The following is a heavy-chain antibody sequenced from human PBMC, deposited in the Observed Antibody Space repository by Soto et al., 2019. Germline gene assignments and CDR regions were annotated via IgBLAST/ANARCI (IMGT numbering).Heavy chain of an antibody. Sequence: EXLKISCKSSGYXFTSYLIVWVRHMPGKGLEWIGIIYPGDSDTRYSPSFQGQVTISADKSISTAYLQWSSLKASDTAMYYCARGNDREPDAFDIWGQGTMAPVSS. V-gene: IGHV5-51*01. J-gene: IGHJ3*02. CDR1: GYXFTSYL. CDR2: IYPGDSDT. CDR3: ARGNDREPDAFDI. D-gene: IGHD1-1*01.